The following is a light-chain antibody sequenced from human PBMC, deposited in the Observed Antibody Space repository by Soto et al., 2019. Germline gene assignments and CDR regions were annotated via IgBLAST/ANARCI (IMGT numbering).Light chain of an antibody. CDR1: SSNVGSHT. Sequence: QPVLTQPTSASGTTGQRVTISCSGSSSNVGSHTVNWYQQVPGTAPKLLIYDNNRRPSGVPDRFSGSKSATSASLAISGLQSDDEADYYCAAWDDSLNGVFGGGTKLTVL. CDR2: DNN. V-gene: IGLV1-44*01. CDR3: AAWDDSLNGV. J-gene: IGLJ2*01.